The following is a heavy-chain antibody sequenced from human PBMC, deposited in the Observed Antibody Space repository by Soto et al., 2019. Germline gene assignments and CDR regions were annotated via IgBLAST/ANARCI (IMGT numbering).Heavy chain of an antibody. V-gene: IGHV3-48*02. CDR1: GFTVGDSS. Sequence: PGGSLRLSCAGSGFTVGDSSVNWIRQAPGKGLEWVSYISSSGGSRLYTDSVKGRFTISRDAAKNSLYPQMDNLSDEDTGIYYCAREGTSSWYVFVYWGQGTLVTVSS. D-gene: IGHD6-13*01. CDR3: AREGTSSWYVFVY. J-gene: IGHJ4*02. CDR2: ISSSGGSR.